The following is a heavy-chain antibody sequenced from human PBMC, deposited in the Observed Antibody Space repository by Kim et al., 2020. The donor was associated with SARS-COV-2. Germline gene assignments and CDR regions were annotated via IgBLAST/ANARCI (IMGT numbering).Heavy chain of an antibody. Sequence: GRFTISRDDSKNTLYLKMNSLKTEDTAVYYCTTGGQRYYYDSSGYYPFDYWGQGTLVTVSS. D-gene: IGHD3-22*01. CDR3: TTGGQRYYYDSSGYYPFDY. J-gene: IGHJ4*02. V-gene: IGHV3-15*01.